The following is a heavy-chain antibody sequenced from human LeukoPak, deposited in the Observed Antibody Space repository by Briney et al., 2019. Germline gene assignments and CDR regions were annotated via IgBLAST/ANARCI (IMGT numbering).Heavy chain of an antibody. CDR2: IYHSGST. CDR3: ARARKYSSSWAEGYFDY. CDR1: GGSISSSNW. V-gene: IGHV4-4*02. D-gene: IGHD6-13*01. J-gene: IGHJ4*02. Sequence: SETLSLTCAVSGGSISSSNWWSWVRQPPGKGLEWIGEIYHSGSTNYNPSLKSRVTISVDTSKNQFSLKLSSVTAADTAVYYCARARKYSSSWAEGYFDYWGQGTLVTVSS.